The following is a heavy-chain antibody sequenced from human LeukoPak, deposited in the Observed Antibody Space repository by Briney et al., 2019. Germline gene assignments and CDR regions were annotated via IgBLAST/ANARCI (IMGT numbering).Heavy chain of an antibody. J-gene: IGHJ4*02. CDR2: ISSSSSTI. CDR3: AKDMSGSYSPDY. V-gene: IGHV3-48*01. Sequence: GGSLRLSCAASGFTFSSYRMNWVRQAPGKGLEWVSYISSSSSTIYYADSVKGRFTISRDYSKNTLYLQMNSLRAEDTAVYYCAKDMSGSYSPDYWGQGTLVTVSS. CDR1: GFTFSSYR. D-gene: IGHD1-26*01.